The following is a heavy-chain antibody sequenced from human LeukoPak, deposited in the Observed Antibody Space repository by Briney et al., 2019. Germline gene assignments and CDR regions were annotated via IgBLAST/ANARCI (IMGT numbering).Heavy chain of an antibody. Sequence: GASVQRSCKASAYTSPSYDINWVRQATGQGLEWMGCLDPNSGDTGYAPQSPASVTMTRNTSISTAYMELSRLRSEDTAVYYCARGLTLSRGVPGVIPSTGYWGQGTLVTVSS. V-gene: IGHV1-8*01. CDR2: LDPNSGDT. J-gene: IGHJ4*02. D-gene: IGHD3-10*01. CDR3: ARGLTLSRGVPGVIPSTGY. CDR1: AYTSPSYD.